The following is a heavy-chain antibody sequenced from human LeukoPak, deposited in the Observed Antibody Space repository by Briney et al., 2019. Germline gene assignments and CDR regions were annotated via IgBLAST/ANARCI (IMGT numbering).Heavy chain of an antibody. CDR3: AKGYCSSTSCPYYYYYGMDV. V-gene: IGHV3-23*01. Sequence: PGGSLRLSCAASGFTVSDSFMTWVRQAPGKGLEWVSAISGSGGSTYYADSVKGRFTISRDNSKNTLYLQMNSLRAEDTAVYYCAKGYCSSTSCPYYYYYGMDVWGQGTTVTVSS. CDR2: ISGSGGST. J-gene: IGHJ6*02. D-gene: IGHD2-2*01. CDR1: GFTVSDSF.